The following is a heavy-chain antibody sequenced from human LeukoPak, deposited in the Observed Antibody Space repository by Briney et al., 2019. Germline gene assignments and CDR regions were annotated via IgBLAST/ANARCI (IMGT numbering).Heavy chain of an antibody. Sequence: PAGSLRLSCAASGFTFSSYEMNWVRQAPGKGLEWVSHISRSGSTMYYGDSVKGRFTISRDNAKNSLYLQMNSLRAEDTAVYYCARSFYLFGRGTLVTVSS. CDR1: GFTFSSYE. CDR3: ARSFYL. J-gene: IGHJ2*01. V-gene: IGHV3-48*03. CDR2: ISRSGSTM.